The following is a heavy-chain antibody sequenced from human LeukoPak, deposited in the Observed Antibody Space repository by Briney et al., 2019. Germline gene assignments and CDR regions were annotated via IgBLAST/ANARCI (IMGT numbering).Heavy chain of an antibody. V-gene: IGHV1-2*02. CDR3: ARDFSADDY. CDR1: GYTFTDYG. J-gene: IGHJ4*02. CDR2: INPNSGGT. Sequence: ASVKVSCKTSGYTFTDYGISWVRQAPGQGLQWMGWINPNSGGTNYAQNFQGRVTMTRDTSISTAYMELSGLTSDDTAVYYCARDFSADDYWGQGTLVTVSS.